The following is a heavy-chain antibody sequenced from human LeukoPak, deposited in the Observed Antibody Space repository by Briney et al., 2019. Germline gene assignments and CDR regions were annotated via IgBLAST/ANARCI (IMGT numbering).Heavy chain of an antibody. V-gene: IGHV1-24*01. CDR3: ATSSGGD. J-gene: IGHJ4*02. CDR2: FDPEDGET. D-gene: IGHD2-21*01. CDR1: GYTLTGLS. Sequence: GASVEVSCKVSGYTLTGLSIYWVRQAPGKGLEWMGGFDPEDGETIYGQKFQGRVTMTEDTSTDTAYMELSSLRSEDTAVYYCATSSGGDWGQGTLVTVSS.